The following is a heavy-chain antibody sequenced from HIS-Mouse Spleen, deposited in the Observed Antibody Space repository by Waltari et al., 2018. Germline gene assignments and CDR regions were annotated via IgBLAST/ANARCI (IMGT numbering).Heavy chain of an antibody. Sequence: QVTLRESGPALVKPTQTLTLTCTFSGFSLSTSGMCVSWIRQPPGKALEWLAHIDWDDDKYYSTSLKTRLPISKDTSKNQVVLTMTNMDPVDTATYYCARIAEGYSSGWYAFDYWGQGTLVTVSS. CDR3: ARIAEGYSSGWYAFDY. D-gene: IGHD6-19*01. V-gene: IGHV2-70*01. CDR1: GFSLSTSGMC. J-gene: IGHJ4*02. CDR2: IDWDDDK.